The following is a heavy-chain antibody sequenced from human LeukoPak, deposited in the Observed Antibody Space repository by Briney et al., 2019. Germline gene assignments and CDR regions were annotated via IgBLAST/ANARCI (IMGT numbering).Heavy chain of an antibody. Sequence: GGSLRLSCAVSGLKFSDAWMSWVRQAPGKGLEWVGRIKSKGAGGTKEYAAHVKGRFIISRDDSKNMVYLEMNSLKAEDTAVYYCTHETQFAWLFFFFDFWGQGTLVTVSS. D-gene: IGHD3-9*01. CDR3: THETQFAWLFFFFDF. J-gene: IGHJ4*02. CDR2: IKSKGAGGTK. CDR1: GLKFSDAW. V-gene: IGHV3-15*01.